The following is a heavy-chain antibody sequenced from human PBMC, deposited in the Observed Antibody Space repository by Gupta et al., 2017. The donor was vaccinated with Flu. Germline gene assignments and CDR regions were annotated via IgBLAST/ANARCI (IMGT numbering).Heavy chain of an antibody. V-gene: IGHV4-39*01. CDR2: FYYSGNY. D-gene: IGHD1-1*01. Sequence: GWIGQGTGKGLEWIRGFYYSGNYYYNPSLKSRVTISFDKSKNHFSLRMSSVTAAAAAVYVSARPWSTATTYEFYGMDVWGQGTTVTVSS. CDR3: ARPWSTATTYEFYGMDV. J-gene: IGHJ6*02.